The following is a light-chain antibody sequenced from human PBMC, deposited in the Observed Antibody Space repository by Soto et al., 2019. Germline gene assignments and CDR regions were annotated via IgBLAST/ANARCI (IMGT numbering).Light chain of an antibody. V-gene: IGKV3-20*01. CDR3: QQTYSTPRIT. J-gene: IGKJ5*01. CDR2: GAS. Sequence: EIVLTQSPGTLSLSPGERATLSCRASQSVSSSYLAWYQQKPGQAPRLLISGASSRATGIPDRFSGGGSGTDFTLTISSLQPEDFATYYCQQTYSTPRITFGQGTRLEIK. CDR1: QSVSSSY.